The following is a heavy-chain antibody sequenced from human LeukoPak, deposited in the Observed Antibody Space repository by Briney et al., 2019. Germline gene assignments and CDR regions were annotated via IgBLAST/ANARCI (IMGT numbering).Heavy chain of an antibody. V-gene: IGHV3-21*01. Sequence: RTGGSLRLSCAASGFTFSSYAMNWVRQAPGKGLEWVSSISSSSSYIYYADSVKGRFTISRDNAKNSLYLQMNSLRAEDTAVYYCARARGRDGGWEYFDYWGQGTLVTVSS. CDR1: GFTFSSYA. CDR3: ARARGRDGGWEYFDY. D-gene: IGHD4-23*01. J-gene: IGHJ4*02. CDR2: ISSSSSYI.